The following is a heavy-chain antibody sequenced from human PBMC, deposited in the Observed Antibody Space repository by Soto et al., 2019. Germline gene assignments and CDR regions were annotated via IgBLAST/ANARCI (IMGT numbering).Heavy chain of an antibody. Sequence: QVQLQQWGAGLLKPSETLSLTCAVYGGSFSGYYWSWIRQPPGKGLEWIGEINHSGSTNYNPSLKSRVTISVDTSKNQFSLKLSSVTAADTAVYYCARDRTGNRWRHFDYWGQGTLVTVSS. V-gene: IGHV4-34*01. CDR1: GGSFSGYY. J-gene: IGHJ4*02. CDR3: ARDRTGNRWRHFDY. CDR2: INHSGST.